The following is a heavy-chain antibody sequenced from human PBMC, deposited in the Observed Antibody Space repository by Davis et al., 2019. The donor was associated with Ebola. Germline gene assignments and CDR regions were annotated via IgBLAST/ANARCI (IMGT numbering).Heavy chain of an antibody. CDR3: ARGTDGYNPGGYFDS. D-gene: IGHD5-24*01. V-gene: IGHV5-51*01. CDR1: GYTFTNYC. Sequence: GESLKISCTGSGYTFTNYCIVWVRQMPGKGLECMGFIFPGDSDTSYTPSFQGQVTISADKSTSTTYLQWSSLKASDTAMYYCARGTDGYNPGGYFDSWGQGTLVTVSS. J-gene: IGHJ4*02. CDR2: IFPGDSDT.